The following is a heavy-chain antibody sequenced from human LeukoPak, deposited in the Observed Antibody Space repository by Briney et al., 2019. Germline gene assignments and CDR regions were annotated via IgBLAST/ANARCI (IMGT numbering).Heavy chain of an antibody. V-gene: IGHV1-69*13. J-gene: IGHJ4*02. Sequence: SVKVSCKASGGTFSSYAISWVRQAPGQGLEWMGGIIPIFGTANYAQKFQGRVTITADESTSTAYMELSSLRSEDTAVYYCATYFYDSSGYDYWGQGTLVTVSS. D-gene: IGHD3-22*01. CDR2: IIPIFGTA. CDR1: GGTFSSYA. CDR3: ATYFYDSSGYDY.